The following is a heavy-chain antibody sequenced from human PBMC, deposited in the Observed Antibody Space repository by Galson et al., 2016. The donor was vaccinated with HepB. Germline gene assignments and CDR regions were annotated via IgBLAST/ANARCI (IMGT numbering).Heavy chain of an antibody. CDR2: ISSDGSNK. D-gene: IGHD1-26*01. CDR1: GFTLITYA. J-gene: IGHJ4*02. V-gene: IGHV3-30-3*01. Sequence: SLRLSCAASGFTLITYAMHWVRQAPGRGLEWVAVISSDGSNKAYADSVKGRFTISRDNSKNTLYLQINSLRAEDTAVYYCAREWRWELLIYFDYWGQGTLVTVSS. CDR3: AREWRWELLIYFDY.